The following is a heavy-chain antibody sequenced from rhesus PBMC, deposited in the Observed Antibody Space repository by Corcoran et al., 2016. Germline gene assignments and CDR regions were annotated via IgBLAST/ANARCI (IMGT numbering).Heavy chain of an antibody. CDR1: GGSISRGYG. Sequence: QVQLKESGPGLVKPSETLSLTCAVSGGSISRGYGWGWIRQPPGKGLGWIVTIYSSTGNTYYDPSLKSRVTISKDTSKNQFSLKLSSVTAADTAVYYCARETVTTPFDYWGQGVLVTVSS. CDR3: ARETVTTPFDY. CDR2: IYSSTGNT. V-gene: IGHV4S7*01. J-gene: IGHJ4*01. D-gene: IGHD4-35*01.